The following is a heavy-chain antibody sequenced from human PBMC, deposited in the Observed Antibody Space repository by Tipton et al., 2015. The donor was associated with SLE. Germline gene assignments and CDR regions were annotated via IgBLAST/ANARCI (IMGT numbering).Heavy chain of an antibody. J-gene: IGHJ3*02. V-gene: IGHV4-39*07. Sequence: TLSLTCTVSGGSISSSSYYWGWIRQPPGKGLEWIGSICYSGSTYYNPSLKSRVTISVDTSKNQFSLKLSSVTAADTAVYYCARGRPAFDIWGQGTMVTVSS. CDR2: ICYSGST. CDR1: GGSISSSSYY. CDR3: ARGRPAFDI.